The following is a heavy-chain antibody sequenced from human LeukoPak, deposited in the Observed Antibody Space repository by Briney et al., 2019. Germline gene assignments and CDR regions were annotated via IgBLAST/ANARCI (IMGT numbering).Heavy chain of an antibody. CDR2: IYYSGST. CDR3: ARVLLGRELHPYYFDY. D-gene: IGHD1-26*01. V-gene: IGHV4-59*01. Sequence: SETLSLTCTVSGGSISSYYWSWIRRPPGKGLEWIGYIYYSGSTNYNPSLKSRVTISVDTSKNQFSLKLSSVTAADTAVYYCARVLLGRELHPYYFDYWGQGTLVTVSS. CDR1: GGSISSYY. J-gene: IGHJ4*02.